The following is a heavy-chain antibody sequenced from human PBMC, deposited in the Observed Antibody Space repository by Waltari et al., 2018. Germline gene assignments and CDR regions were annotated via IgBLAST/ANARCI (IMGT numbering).Heavy chain of an antibody. CDR2: IKQDGSEK. Sequence: VQLVESGGGWVQPGGSLRLSGAASGVTFSSDWMSWVRQAPGKGLEWVANIKQDGSEKYYVDSVKGRFTISRDNAKNSLYLQMNSLRAEDTAVYYCARDPSWYDYWGQGTLVTVSS. J-gene: IGHJ4*02. V-gene: IGHV3-7*01. CDR1: GVTFSSDW. CDR3: ARDPSWYDY. D-gene: IGHD6-13*01.